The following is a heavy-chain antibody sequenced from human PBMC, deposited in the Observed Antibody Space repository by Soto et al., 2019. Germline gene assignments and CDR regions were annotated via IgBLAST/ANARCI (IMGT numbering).Heavy chain of an antibody. Sequence: ASVKRSRKTSGYTFTSYGISWVRQAPGQGLGWLGWIDTYNGNTKYSQKFQGRVTITRDTSTSTAYMELRSLRSDDTAVYYCARVSSQCITIFGVVILYYYYGMDVWGQGTTVTVSS. V-gene: IGHV1-18*01. CDR1: GYTFTSYG. D-gene: IGHD3-3*01. J-gene: IGHJ6*02. CDR2: IDTYNGNT. CDR3: ARVSSQCITIFGVVILYYYYGMDV.